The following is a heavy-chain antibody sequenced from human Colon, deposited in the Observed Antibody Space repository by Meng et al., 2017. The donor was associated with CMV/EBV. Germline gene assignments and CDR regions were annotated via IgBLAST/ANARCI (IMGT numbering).Heavy chain of an antibody. CDR1: GFMSSRSG. CDR3: AKVFFPSGSYSAIDY. D-gene: IGHD1-26*01. Sequence: GGSLRLSWAASGFMSSRSGRHWVRQAPGKGLEWVAVIWYDGSNKYYADSVKGRFTISRDNSKNTLYLQMNSLRAEDTAVYYCAKVFFPSGSYSAIDYWGQGTLVTVSS. J-gene: IGHJ4*02. CDR2: IWYDGSNK. V-gene: IGHV3-33*06.